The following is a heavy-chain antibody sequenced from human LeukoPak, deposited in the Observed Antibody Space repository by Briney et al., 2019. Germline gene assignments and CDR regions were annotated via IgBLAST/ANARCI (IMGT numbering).Heavy chain of an antibody. CDR1: GFIFKNYG. CDR2: ISGSGTGT. CDR3: AKNYGRGLQTLDY. Sequence: GSLRLSCAASGFIFKNYGMSWVRQAPGKGLEWVSTISGSGTGTYYADSLKGRYTISRDNSKNTLYLQMNSLRAEDTAVYYCAKNYGRGLQTLDYWGQGTLVTVSS. J-gene: IGHJ4*02. V-gene: IGHV3-23*01. D-gene: IGHD5-24*01.